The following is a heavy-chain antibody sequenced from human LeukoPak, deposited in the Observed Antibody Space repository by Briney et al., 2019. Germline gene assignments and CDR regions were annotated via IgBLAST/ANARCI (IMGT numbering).Heavy chain of an antibody. D-gene: IGHD4-17*01. CDR2: IYYSGST. CDR1: GGSISSSSYY. CDR3: ARGDYGPVDY. Sequence: SETLSLTCTVSGGSISSSSYYWSWIRQPPGKGLEWIGYIYYSGSTNYNPSLKSRVTISVDRSENQFSLKLSSVTAADTAVYYCARGDYGPVDYWGQGTLVTVSS. V-gene: IGHV4-61*01. J-gene: IGHJ4*02.